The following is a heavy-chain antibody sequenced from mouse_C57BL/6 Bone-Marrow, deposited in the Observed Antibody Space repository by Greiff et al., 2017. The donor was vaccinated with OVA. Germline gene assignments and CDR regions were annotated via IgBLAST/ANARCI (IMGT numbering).Heavy chain of an antibody. J-gene: IGHJ3*01. D-gene: IGHD3-1*01. CDR1: GYSFTGYY. Sequence: EVQLQESGPELVKPGASVKISCKASGYSFTGYYMHWVKQSSEKSLEWIGEINPSTGGTSYNQKFKGKATLTVDKSSSTAYMQLKRLTSEDSAVYYCANRAWFAYWGQGTLVTVSA. CDR3: ANRAWFAY. V-gene: IGHV1-43*01. CDR2: INPSTGGT.